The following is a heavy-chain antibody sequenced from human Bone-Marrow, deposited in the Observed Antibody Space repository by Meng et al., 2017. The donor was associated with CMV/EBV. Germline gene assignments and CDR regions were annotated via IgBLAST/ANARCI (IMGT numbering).Heavy chain of an antibody. CDR3: ARDLLGFNGMDV. CDR2: INHSGST. D-gene: IGHD2/OR15-2a*01. CDR1: GGSFSGYY. Sequence: GSLRLSCAVYGGSFSGYYWSWIRQPPGKGLEWIGEINHSGSTNYNPSLKSRVTISVDTSKNQFSLKLSSVTAADTAVYYCARDLLGFNGMDVWGQGTTVTVSS. J-gene: IGHJ6*02. V-gene: IGHV4-34*01.